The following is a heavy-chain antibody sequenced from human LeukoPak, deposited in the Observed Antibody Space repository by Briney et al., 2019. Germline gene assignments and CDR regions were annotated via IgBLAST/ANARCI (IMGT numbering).Heavy chain of an antibody. Sequence: GRSLRLSCAASGFTFSSYGMHWVRQAPGKGLEWVAVIWYDGSNKYYADSVKGRFTISRDNSKNTLYLQMNSLRAEDTAVYYCARDLWGEYYYYYYGMDVWGQGTTVTVSS. J-gene: IGHJ6*02. CDR1: GFTFSSYG. V-gene: IGHV3-33*01. CDR3: ARDLWGEYYYYYYGMDV. D-gene: IGHD7-27*01. CDR2: IWYDGSNK.